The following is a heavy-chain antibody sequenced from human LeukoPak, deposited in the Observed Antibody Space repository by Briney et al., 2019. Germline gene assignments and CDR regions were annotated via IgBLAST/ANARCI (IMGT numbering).Heavy chain of an antibody. CDR3: ARLGGTYLSYWFFDL. D-gene: IGHD1-26*01. Sequence: SETLSLTCTVSGVSIISGTSYWGWIRQPPGKGLEWIGNIYYTGSTFYNPSLKSRVTISVDTSKNQFSPKLSSVTAADTAVYYCARLGGTYLSYWFFDLWGRGTLVTVPS. CDR1: GVSIISGTSY. CDR2: IYYTGST. V-gene: IGHV4-39*01. J-gene: IGHJ2*01.